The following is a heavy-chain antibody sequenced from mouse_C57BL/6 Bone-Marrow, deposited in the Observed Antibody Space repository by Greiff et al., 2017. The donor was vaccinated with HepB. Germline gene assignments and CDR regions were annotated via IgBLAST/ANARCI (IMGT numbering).Heavy chain of an antibody. J-gene: IGHJ4*01. D-gene: IGHD2-4*01. Sequence: QVQLKESGAELVRPGASVTLSCKASGYTFTDYEMHWVKQTPVHGLEWIGAIDPETGGTAYNQKFKGKAILTADKSSSTAYMELHSLTSEVSAVYYCTRYDYDMIMDYWGQGTSVTVSS. CDR2: IDPETGGT. CDR1: GYTFTDYE. CDR3: TRYDYDMIMDY. V-gene: IGHV1-15*01.